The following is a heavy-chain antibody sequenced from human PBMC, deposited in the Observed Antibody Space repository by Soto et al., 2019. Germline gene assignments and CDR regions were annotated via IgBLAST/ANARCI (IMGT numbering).Heavy chain of an antibody. CDR2: IYSGGST. D-gene: IGHD3-10*01. J-gene: IGHJ5*02. Sequence: GGSLRLSCAASGFTVSSNYMSWVRQAPGKGLEWVSVIYSGGSTYYADSVKGRFTISRDNSKNTLYLQMNSLRAEDTAVYYCARTWYYYGSGSYYNRGPSWFDPWGQGT. CDR1: GFTVSSNY. CDR3: ARTWYYYGSGSYYNRGPSWFDP. V-gene: IGHV3-53*01.